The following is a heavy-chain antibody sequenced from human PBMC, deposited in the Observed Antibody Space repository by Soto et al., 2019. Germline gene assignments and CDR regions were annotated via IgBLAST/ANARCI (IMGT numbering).Heavy chain of an antibody. CDR1: GYTFTSYG. D-gene: IGHD6-19*01. Sequence: ASVKVSCKASGYTFTSYGISWVRQAPGQGLEWMGWISAYNGNTNYAQKLQGRVTMTTDTSTSTAYMELRSLRFDDTAVYYCARGLPPYSSGPHAFDIWGQGTMVTVSS. CDR3: ARGLPPYSSGPHAFDI. V-gene: IGHV1-18*01. J-gene: IGHJ3*02. CDR2: ISAYNGNT.